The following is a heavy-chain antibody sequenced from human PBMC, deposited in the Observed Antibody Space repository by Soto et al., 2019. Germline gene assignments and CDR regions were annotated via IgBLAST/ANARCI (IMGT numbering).Heavy chain of an antibody. CDR2: TYYRSKWFS. Sequence: SQTLSLTFAISGDSVSSNIAAWNWIRQSPSRGLEWLGRTYYRSKWFSEYALSVKSRISINADTSKNQFSLQLSSVTLEDTAVYYCVRDGDGSGRTDFQYWGQGSLVTVSS. V-gene: IGHV6-1*01. CDR3: VRDGDGSGRTDFQY. D-gene: IGHD3-3*01. CDR1: GDSVSSNIAA. J-gene: IGHJ4*02.